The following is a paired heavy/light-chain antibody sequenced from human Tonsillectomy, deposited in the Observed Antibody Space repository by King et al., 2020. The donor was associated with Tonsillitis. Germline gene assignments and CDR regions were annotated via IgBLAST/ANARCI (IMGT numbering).Light chain of an antibody. CDR1: QSVYTN. Sequence: EIVMTQSPATLSVSPGERATLSCRASQSVYTNLAWYQQKPGQPPRLLIYGATTRATAIPARFSGSGSGTEFSLTISSLQSEDFAVYYCQQYNNWPRYTFGQGTKLEIK. CDR3: QQYNNWPRYT. V-gene: IGKV3-15*01. CDR2: GAT. J-gene: IGKJ2*01.
Heavy chain of an antibody. Sequence: EVQVVESGGDLVRPGGSLRLTCVGIDFSFSSYWMSWVRQAPGRGLEWVASIKRLGTEKYYGDSVEGRFTISRDDNRKSIYLQMNSLSADDTAVYYCGRENTQYRGNYDSGRSYPYSYYG. CDR1: DFSFSSYW. CDR2: IKRLGTEK. CDR3: GRENTQYRGNYDSGRSYPYSYYG. D-gene: IGHD3-10*01. V-gene: IGHV3-7*03. J-gene: IGHJ6*01.